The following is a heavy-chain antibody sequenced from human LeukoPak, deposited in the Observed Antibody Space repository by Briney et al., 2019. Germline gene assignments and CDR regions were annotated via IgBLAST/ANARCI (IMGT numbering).Heavy chain of an antibody. D-gene: IGHD4-23*01. J-gene: IGHJ3*02. Sequence: GGSLRLSCAASGFTFSSYAMSWVRQAPGKGLEYVSAISSNGGSTYYANSVKGRFTISRDNSKNTLYLQMGSLRAEDMAVYYCATSAVAGAFDIWGQGTMVTVSS. V-gene: IGHV3-64*01. CDR1: GFTFSSYA. CDR2: ISSNGGST. CDR3: ATSAVAGAFDI.